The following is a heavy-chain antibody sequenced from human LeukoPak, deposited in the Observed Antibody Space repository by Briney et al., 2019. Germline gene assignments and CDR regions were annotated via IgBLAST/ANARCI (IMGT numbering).Heavy chain of an antibody. Sequence: ASVKVSCEASGYTFTGYYMHWVRQAPGQGLEWMGWINPNSGGTNYAQKFQGRVTMTRDTSISTAYMELSRLRSDDTAVYYCARGLVPPGWNYGYWGQGTLVTVSS. CDR2: INPNSGGT. J-gene: IGHJ4*02. CDR3: ARGLVPPGWNYGY. D-gene: IGHD1-7*01. CDR1: GYTFTGYY. V-gene: IGHV1-2*02.